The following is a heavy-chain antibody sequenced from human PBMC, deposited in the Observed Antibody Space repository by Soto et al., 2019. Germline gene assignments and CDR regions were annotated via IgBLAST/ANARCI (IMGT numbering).Heavy chain of an antibody. Sequence: QVQLQQWGAGLLKPSETLSLTCAVYGGSFSGYYWSWIRQPPGKGLEWIGEINHSGSTNYNPSLKIRVTISVDTCKNQFSRKLSSVTAADTAVYYCARGLGITMVRGGSNWFDPWGQGTLVTVSS. CDR1: GGSFSGYY. D-gene: IGHD3-10*01. V-gene: IGHV4-34*01. CDR2: INHSGST. J-gene: IGHJ5*02. CDR3: ARGLGITMVRGGSNWFDP.